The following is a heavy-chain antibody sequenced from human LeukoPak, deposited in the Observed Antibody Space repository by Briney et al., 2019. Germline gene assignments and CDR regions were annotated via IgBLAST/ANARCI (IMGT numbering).Heavy chain of an antibody. CDR3: ARVPYIAVAVTGGFDY. V-gene: IGHV1-2*02. D-gene: IGHD6-19*01. Sequence: GASVKVSCKASGYTFKNYDINWVRQATGQGLEWMGWINPNSGGTNYAQKFQGRVTMTRDTSISTAYMELSRLRSDDTAVYYCARVPYIAVAVTGGFDYWGQGTLVTVSS. CDR2: INPNSGGT. J-gene: IGHJ4*02. CDR1: GYTFKNYD.